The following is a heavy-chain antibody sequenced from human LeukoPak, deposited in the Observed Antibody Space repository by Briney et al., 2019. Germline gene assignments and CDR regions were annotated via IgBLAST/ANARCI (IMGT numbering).Heavy chain of an antibody. CDR3: ARSGRGVDSFYFYMDV. CDR1: GSTFNSYL. V-gene: IGHV3-74*01. J-gene: IGHJ6*03. CDR2: IDGDGATR. Sequence: GGSLRLSCAASGSTFNSYLMSWVRQAPGKGLVWVSRIDGDGATRSHEDSVKGRFTISRDNAKNSLYLQMNSLRAEDTAVYYCARSGRGVDSFYFYMDVWGKGTTVTVSS. D-gene: IGHD3-10*01.